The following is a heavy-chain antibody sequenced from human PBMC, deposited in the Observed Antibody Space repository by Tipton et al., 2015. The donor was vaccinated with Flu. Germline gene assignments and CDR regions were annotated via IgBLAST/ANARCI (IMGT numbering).Heavy chain of an antibody. CDR2: IYHSGST. J-gene: IGHJ3*02. CDR1: GYSISSGYY. V-gene: IGHV4-38-2*02. D-gene: IGHD1-26*01. CDR3: ARPLNSGREYAFDI. Sequence: GLVKPSETLSLSCTVSGYSISSGYYWGWIRKAPGEGLEWIATIYHSGSTYYNPSLKSRVTISMDTSKNQFSLKLNSVTAADTAVYYCARPLNSGREYAFDILSQGIKVTVSA.